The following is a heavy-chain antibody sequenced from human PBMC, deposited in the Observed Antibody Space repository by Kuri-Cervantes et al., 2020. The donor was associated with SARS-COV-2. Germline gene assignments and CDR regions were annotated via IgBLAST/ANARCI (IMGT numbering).Heavy chain of an antibody. Sequence: GGSLRFSCAASGFTFSSYGMHWVRQAPGKGLEWVAVIWYDGSNKYYADSVKGRFTISRDNSKNTLYLQMNSLRAEDTAVYYCARAASSSGWYGYYYYYGMDVWGQGTTVTVSS. V-gene: IGHV3-33*01. J-gene: IGHJ6*01. D-gene: IGHD6-19*01. CDR2: IWYDGSNK. CDR3: ARAASSSGWYGYYYYYGMDV. CDR1: GFTFSSYG.